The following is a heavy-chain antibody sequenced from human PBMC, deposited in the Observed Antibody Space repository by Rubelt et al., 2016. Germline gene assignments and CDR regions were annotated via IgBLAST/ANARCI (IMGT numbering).Heavy chain of an antibody. CDR3: ARSEMDGDYVTY. CDR1: GFTFSSYW. V-gene: IGHV3-74*02. J-gene: IGHJ4*02. CDR2: INSDGSIT. Sequence: EVQLVESGGGLVQPGGSLRLSCAASGFTFSSYWMHWVRQAPGKGLVWVSRINSDGSITSHADSVKGRFTISRDNAKNTLYLQMNSLRAEDTAVYYCARSEMDGDYVTYWGQGTLVTVSS. D-gene: IGHD4-17*01.